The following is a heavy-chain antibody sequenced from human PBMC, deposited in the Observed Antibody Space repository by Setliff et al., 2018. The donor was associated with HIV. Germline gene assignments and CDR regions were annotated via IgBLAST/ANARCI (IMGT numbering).Heavy chain of an antibody. CDR2: ISAHSGYA. CDR3: ARGRNYDSSGYGDYYYYMDV. CDR1: GYTLSTYG. D-gene: IGHD3-22*01. Sequence: ASVKVSCKASGYTLSTYGISWVRQAPGQGLEWMGWISAHSGYAKSAQKFQGRVTVTADESTSTAYMQLSSLRSDDTAVYYCARGRNYDSSGYGDYYYYMDVWGKGTTVTVSS. J-gene: IGHJ6*03. V-gene: IGHV1-18*01.